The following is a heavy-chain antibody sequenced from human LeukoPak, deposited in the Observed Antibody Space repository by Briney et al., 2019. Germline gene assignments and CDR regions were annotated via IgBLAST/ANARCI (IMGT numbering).Heavy chain of an antibody. D-gene: IGHD1-1*01. CDR1: GGSISSGGYS. CDR2: IYHSGST. Sequence: SQTLSLTCALSGGSISSGGYSCSWIRQPPGKGLEWIGYIYHSGSTYYNPSLKSRFTISVDRAKNQFSMKLSSVTAAETAVYYCARGLGTNYYYYGMDFWGEGTTVTVSS. V-gene: IGHV4-30-2*01. CDR3: ARGLGTNYYYYGMDF. J-gene: IGHJ6*04.